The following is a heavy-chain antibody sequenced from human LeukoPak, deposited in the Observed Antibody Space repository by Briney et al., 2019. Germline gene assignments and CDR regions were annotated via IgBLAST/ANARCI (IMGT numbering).Heavy chain of an antibody. V-gene: IGHV1-8*01. Sequence: ASVKVSCKASGYTFTSYDINWVRQATGQGLEWMGWMNPNSGNTGYAQKFQGRVTMTRNTSISTAYMELSSLRSEDTAMYYCAGKTYYDFWSGSDAFDIWGQGTMVTVSS. CDR2: MNPNSGNT. CDR1: GYTFTSYD. J-gene: IGHJ3*02. D-gene: IGHD3-3*01. CDR3: AGKTYYDFWSGSDAFDI.